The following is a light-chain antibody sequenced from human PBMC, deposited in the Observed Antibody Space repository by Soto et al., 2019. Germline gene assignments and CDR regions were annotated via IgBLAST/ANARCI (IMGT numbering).Light chain of an antibody. Sequence: DIQMTQSPSSLSASVGDRVTITCRASQGIKNALGWYQQKPGEAPKRLIYGAYSLQSGVPSRFSGGGSGTEFTLTISSLQPGDFAAYYCLQHNSYPLTFGGGTKVEIK. V-gene: IGKV1-17*01. CDR2: GAY. J-gene: IGKJ4*01. CDR1: QGIKNA. CDR3: LQHNSYPLT.